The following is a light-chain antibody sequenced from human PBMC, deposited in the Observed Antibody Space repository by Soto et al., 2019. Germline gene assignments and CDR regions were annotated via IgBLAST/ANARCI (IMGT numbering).Light chain of an antibody. CDR1: QSVLSSYNNRDY. J-gene: IGKJ1*01. V-gene: IGKV4-1*01. Sequence: DIVMTQSPDSLAGAHGERATINGKSRQSVLSSYNNRDYLAWYQQIPGQPPKLLIYWASTRQSGVPDRFSGSGSGTDFTLTISSLQAEDVAVYYCQQYYSTPRTFGQGTKVDIK. CDR2: WAS. CDR3: QQYYSTPRT.